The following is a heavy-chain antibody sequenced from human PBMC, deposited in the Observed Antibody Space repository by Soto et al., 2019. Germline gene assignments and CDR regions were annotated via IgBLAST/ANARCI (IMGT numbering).Heavy chain of an antibody. J-gene: IGHJ5*02. Sequence: SETLSLTCSASGGSITSSSRFWGWVRQPPGKGLEGIETIYFTGNTYYTPSLKSRLTMAIDTSKNVFSLRLNSVTAADTAVYYCAGQTFTIAAASYGRSNWFDPWGPGTLVTVSS. D-gene: IGHD6-25*01. CDR3: AGQTFTIAAASYGRSNWFDP. CDR2: IYFTGNT. CDR1: GGSITSSSRF. V-gene: IGHV4-39*01.